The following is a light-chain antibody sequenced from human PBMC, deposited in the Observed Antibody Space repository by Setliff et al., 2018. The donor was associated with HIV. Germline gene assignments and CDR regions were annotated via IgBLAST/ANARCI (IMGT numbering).Light chain of an antibody. V-gene: IGLV2-23*02. J-gene: IGLJ1*01. CDR3: CSYAGSSTLV. CDR1: SSDVGSYNL. CDR2: EVT. Sequence: QSVLTQPASVSGSPGQSITISCTGTSSDVGSYNLVSWYQQRPGKAPKLIMYEVTKWPSGISDRFSGSKSGNTASLTISGLQADDEADYYCCSYAGSSTLVFGIGTKVTVL.